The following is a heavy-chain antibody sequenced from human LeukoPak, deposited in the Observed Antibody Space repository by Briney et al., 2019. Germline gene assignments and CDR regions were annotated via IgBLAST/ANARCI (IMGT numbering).Heavy chain of an antibody. CDR2: IYHSGST. V-gene: IGHV4-38-2*02. Sequence: KPSETLSLTCTVSGYSISSGYYWGWIRQPPGKGLEWIGSIYHSGSTYYNPSLKSRVTISVDTSKNQFSLKLSSVTAADTAVYYCARDKRRYSGYDGGSYYFDYWGQGTLVTVSS. D-gene: IGHD5-12*01. J-gene: IGHJ4*02. CDR3: ARDKRRYSGYDGGSYYFDY. CDR1: GYSISSGYY.